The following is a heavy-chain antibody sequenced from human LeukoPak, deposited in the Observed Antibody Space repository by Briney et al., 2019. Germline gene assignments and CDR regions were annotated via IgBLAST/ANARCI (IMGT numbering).Heavy chain of an antibody. V-gene: IGHV4-39*01. CDR3: ASPYFDSSVHLKFDY. CDR1: SGSISSPSYY. Sequence: PSETLSLTCTVSSGSISSPSYYWGWIRQPPGKGLEWIGNIYYSGNTYYNPSLQSRVTMSVDTSKQRFSLRLNSVTAADTAVYYRASPYFDSSVHLKFDYWAQGTLSTVSS. CDR2: IYYSGNT. D-gene: IGHD3-22*01. J-gene: IGHJ4*02.